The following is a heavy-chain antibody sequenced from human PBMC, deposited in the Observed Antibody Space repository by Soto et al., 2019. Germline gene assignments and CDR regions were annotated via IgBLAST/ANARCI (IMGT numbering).Heavy chain of an antibody. J-gene: IGHJ4*02. CDR1: GGSTSSGGYY. CDR3: TRGLAGAKLEY. Sequence: QVQLQESGPGLVKPSQTLSLTCIVSGGSTSSGGYYRSWIRQYPGKGLEWIGSIHYSGSTYYNPSLRSRATMSVDTSNLQFSLKLSSVTAADAAVYYCTRGLAGAKLEYWGQGTLLTVSS. D-gene: IGHD3-3*01. CDR2: IHYSGST. V-gene: IGHV4-31*03.